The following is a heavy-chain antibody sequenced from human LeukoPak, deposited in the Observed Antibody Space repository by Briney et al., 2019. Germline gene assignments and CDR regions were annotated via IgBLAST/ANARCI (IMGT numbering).Heavy chain of an antibody. D-gene: IGHD3-3*01. J-gene: IGHJ4*02. CDR2: IYPGDSDT. V-gene: IGHV5-51*01. Sequence: GESLKISCKGSGYRFTSYWIGWVRQMPGKGLEWMGIIYPGDSDTRYSPSFQGQVTISADKSISTAYLQWSSLKASDTAMYYCARQGGRFLEWLLSPYYFDYWGQGTLVTVSS. CDR1: GYRFTSYW. CDR3: ARQGGRFLEWLLSPYYFDY.